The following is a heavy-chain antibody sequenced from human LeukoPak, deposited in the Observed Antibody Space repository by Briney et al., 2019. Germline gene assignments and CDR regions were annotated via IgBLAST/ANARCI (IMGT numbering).Heavy chain of an antibody. CDR1: GASVSRNW. Sequence: SGTLSLTCTVSGASVSRNWWSWVRQPPGKGLEWIGEIHHSGGTNYNPSLKSRVTKSLDNSNNHFSLKLSSVTAADTAVYYCARAEWLRLGSYFDYWGQGTLVTVSS. V-gene: IGHV4-4*02. CDR2: IHHSGGT. J-gene: IGHJ4*02. D-gene: IGHD5-12*01. CDR3: ARAEWLRLGSYFDY.